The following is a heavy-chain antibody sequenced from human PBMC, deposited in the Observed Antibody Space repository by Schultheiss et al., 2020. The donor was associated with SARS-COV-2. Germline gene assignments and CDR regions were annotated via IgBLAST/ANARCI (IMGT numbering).Heavy chain of an antibody. D-gene: IGHD6-13*01. V-gene: IGHV4-34*01. Sequence: SETLSLTCAVYGGSFSGYYWSWIRQPPGKGLEWIGEINHSGSTNYNPSLKSRVTISVDTSKNQFSLKLSSVTAADTAVYYCARDPEAYSSWYFGSSGMDVWGQGTTVTVSS. CDR1: GGSFSGYY. J-gene: IGHJ6*02. CDR3: ARDPEAYSSWYFGSSGMDV. CDR2: INHSGST.